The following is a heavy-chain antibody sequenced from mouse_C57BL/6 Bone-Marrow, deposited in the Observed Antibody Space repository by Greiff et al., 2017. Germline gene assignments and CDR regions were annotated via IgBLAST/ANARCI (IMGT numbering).Heavy chain of an antibody. D-gene: IGHD3-2*02. V-gene: IGHV5-9*01. CDR2: ISGSGGNT. Sequence: EVKLMEPGGGLVKPGGSLKLSCAASGFTFSSYTMSWVRQTPEKRLEWVATISGSGGNTYYPDSVKGRFTISRDNAKHTLYLQMSSLRSEDTALYYCARHRGAAQATTGSYWGPGTSVTVAS. J-gene: IGHJ4*01. CDR1: GFTFSSYT. CDR3: ARHRGAAQATTGSY.